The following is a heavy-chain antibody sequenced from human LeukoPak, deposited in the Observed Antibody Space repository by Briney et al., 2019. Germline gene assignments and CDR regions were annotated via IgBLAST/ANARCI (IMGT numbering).Heavy chain of an antibody. V-gene: IGHV3-NL1*01. D-gene: IGHD3-10*01. CDR2: PSGSGGIT. Sequence: GGSLRLSCAASGFTFDDYAMHWVRQAPGKGLEWVSGPSGSGGITNYANSVKGRFTISRDNSKNTLYLQMNSLRAEDTAVYYCAKGDLWFGELLNGWFDPWGQGTLVTVSS. CDR3: AKGDLWFGELLNGWFDP. CDR1: GFTFDDYA. J-gene: IGHJ5*02.